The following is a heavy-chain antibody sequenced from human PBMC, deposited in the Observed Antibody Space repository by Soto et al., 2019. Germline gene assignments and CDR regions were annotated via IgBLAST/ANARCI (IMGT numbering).Heavy chain of an antibody. Sequence: GSLRLSCAASGLTLSSYAMSWVRQAPGKGLEWVSSISGSGAATYYADSVKGRFTISRDNSKNTLYLQMNSLRAEDTAVYYCAKPKSVSIMVVGPRFDNWGQGSQVTVSS. CDR3: AKPKSVSIMVVGPRFDN. V-gene: IGHV3-23*01. CDR2: ISGSGAAT. CDR1: GLTLSSYA. D-gene: IGHD3-22*01. J-gene: IGHJ4*02.